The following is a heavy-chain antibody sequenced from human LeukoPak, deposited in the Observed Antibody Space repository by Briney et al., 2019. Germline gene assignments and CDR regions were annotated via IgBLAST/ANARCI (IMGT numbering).Heavy chain of an antibody. CDR2: ISYDGSNK. J-gene: IGHJ3*02. CDR1: GFTFSSYA. D-gene: IGHD6-13*01. Sequence: GGSLRLSCAASGFTFSSYAMHWVRQAPGKGLEWVAVISYDGSNKYYADSVKGRFTISRDNSKNTLYLQMNSLRAEDTAVYYCASGSSSAHGAFDIWGQGTMVTVSS. CDR3: ASGSSSAHGAFDI. V-gene: IGHV3-30-3*01.